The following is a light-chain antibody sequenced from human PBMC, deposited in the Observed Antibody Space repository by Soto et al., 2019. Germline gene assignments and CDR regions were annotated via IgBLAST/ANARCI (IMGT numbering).Light chain of an antibody. CDR3: LLSYTGRLYV. Sequence: QAVVTQEPSLTVSPGGTVTLTCGSSTGPVTNGHFPYWFQQKPGQAPRPLIYDTDTKHSWTPARFSGSLLGDKAALSLSGALPEDEADYYCLLSYTGRLYVFGPGTKLTVL. CDR1: TGPVTNGHF. CDR2: DTD. J-gene: IGLJ1*01. V-gene: IGLV7-46*01.